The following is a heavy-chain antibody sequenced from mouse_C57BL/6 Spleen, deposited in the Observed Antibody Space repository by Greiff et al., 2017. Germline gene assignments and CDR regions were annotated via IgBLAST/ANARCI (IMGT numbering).Heavy chain of an antibody. D-gene: IGHD1-1*01. J-gene: IGHJ2*01. CDR2: IDPEDGDT. CDR3: TTEDYYGSSYDY. CDR1: GFNIKDYY. Sequence: VQLQQSGAELVRPGASVKLSCTASGFNIKDYYMHWVKQRPEQGLEWIGRIDPEDGDTEYAPKFQGKATMTADTSSNTAYLQLSSLTSEDTAVDYCTTEDYYGSSYDYWGQGTTLTVSS. V-gene: IGHV14-1*01.